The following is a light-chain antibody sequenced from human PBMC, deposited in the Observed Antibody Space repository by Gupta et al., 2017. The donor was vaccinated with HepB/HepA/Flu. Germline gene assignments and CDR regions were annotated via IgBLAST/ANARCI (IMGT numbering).Light chain of an antibody. J-gene: IGKJ1*01. V-gene: IGKV3-11*01. Sequence: EIVLTQSAATLSLSPGERATLSCRASQSVGSYLAWYQHKPGQVPRLLMYDASLRAIGIPARFSGSVSGTAFTLPISRLEPEDFAVYYCPHPSNWPRTFGQGTKVEFK. CDR3: PHPSNWPRT. CDR2: DAS. CDR1: QSVGSY.